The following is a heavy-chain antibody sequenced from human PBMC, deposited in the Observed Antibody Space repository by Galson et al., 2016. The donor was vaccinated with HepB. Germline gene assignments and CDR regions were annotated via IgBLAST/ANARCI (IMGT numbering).Heavy chain of an antibody. CDR3: AGGVRLGEGMDV. CDR2: VSYSGSR. D-gene: IGHD3-10*01. Sequence: LSLTCTVAGGSIGSGYHHWGWIRQPPGKGLEWIGSVSYSGSRFYNPSLESRVTLSQDKSTNQFSLEVTSVTAADTAVYFCAGGVRLGEGMDVWGQGTTVIVSS. V-gene: IGHV4-39*07. J-gene: IGHJ6*02. CDR1: GGSIGSGYHH.